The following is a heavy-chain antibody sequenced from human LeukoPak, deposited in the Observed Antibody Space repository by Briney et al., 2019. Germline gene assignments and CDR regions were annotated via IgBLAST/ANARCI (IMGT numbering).Heavy chain of an antibody. J-gene: IGHJ4*02. CDR1: GFTFSSYE. V-gene: IGHV3-48*03. CDR3: ARARDPYYYDSSGKPFDY. CDR2: ISSSGSTI. D-gene: IGHD3-22*01. Sequence: SGGTLRLSCAASGFTFSSYEMNWVRQAPGKGLEWVSYISSSGSTIYYADSVKGRFTISRDNAKNSLYLQMNSLRAEDTAAYYCARARDPYYYDSSGKPFDYWGQGTLVTVSS.